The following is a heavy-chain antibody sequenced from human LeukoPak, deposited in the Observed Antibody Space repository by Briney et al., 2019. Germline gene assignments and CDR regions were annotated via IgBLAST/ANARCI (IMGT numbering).Heavy chain of an antibody. D-gene: IGHD1-26*01. J-gene: IGHJ4*02. Sequence: PGGSLRLSCAGSEFTLRSYSMHWVRQAPGKGLEWVSSISGSSSDIYYADSVKGRFTISRDNSKNSLYLQMKSLRAEDTALYYCARRGYHDYSGFDYWGQGTLVTVSS. CDR3: ARRGYHDYSGFDY. CDR2: ISGSSSDI. V-gene: IGHV3-21*01. CDR1: EFTLRSYS.